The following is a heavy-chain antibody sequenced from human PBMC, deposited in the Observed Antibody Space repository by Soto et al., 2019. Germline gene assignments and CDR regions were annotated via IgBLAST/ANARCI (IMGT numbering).Heavy chain of an antibody. V-gene: IGHV1-18*01. CDR3: AVGYCSSTSCYGIANY. D-gene: IGHD2-2*01. J-gene: IGHJ4*02. CDR1: GYTFTSYG. Sequence: ASVKVSCKASGYTFTSYGISWVRQAPGQGLEWMGWISAYNGNTNYAQKLQGRVTTTTDTSTSTAYMELRSLRSDDTAVYYCAVGYCSSTSCYGIANYWGQGTLVTVS. CDR2: ISAYNGNT.